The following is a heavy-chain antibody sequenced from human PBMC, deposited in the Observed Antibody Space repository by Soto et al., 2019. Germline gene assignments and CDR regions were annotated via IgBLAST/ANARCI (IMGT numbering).Heavy chain of an antibody. D-gene: IGHD2-2*01. V-gene: IGHV3-7*05. Sequence: GGSLRLSCAASGFTFSSYWMSWVRQAPGKGLEWVANIKQDGSEKYYVDSVKGRFTISRDNAKNSLYLQMNSLRAEDTAVYYCASIPYCSSTSCYVYWGQGTLVTVSS. CDR2: IKQDGSEK. J-gene: IGHJ4*02. CDR3: ASIPYCSSTSCYVY. CDR1: GFTFSSYW.